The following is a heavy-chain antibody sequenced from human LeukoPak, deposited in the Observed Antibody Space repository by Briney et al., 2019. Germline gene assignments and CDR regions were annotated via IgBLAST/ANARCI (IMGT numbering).Heavy chain of an antibody. Sequence: ASVKVSCKASGYSFTDYYMHWVRQAPGQGLEWMGWINPKSGGTNYAQNFQGRATMTRDTSISTGYMELSGLRSDDRAVYYCVRDAIAAAGTGGWGQGTLVTVSS. CDR2: INPKSGGT. CDR1: GYSFTDYY. CDR3: VRDAIAAAGTGG. D-gene: IGHD6-13*01. J-gene: IGHJ4*02. V-gene: IGHV1-2*02.